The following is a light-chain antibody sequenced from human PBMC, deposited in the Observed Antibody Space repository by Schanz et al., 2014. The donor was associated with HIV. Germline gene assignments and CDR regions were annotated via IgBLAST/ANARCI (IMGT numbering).Light chain of an antibody. J-gene: IGLJ1*01. CDR3: SSYTSSGTQV. V-gene: IGLV2-14*03. Sequence: QSVLTQPASVSGSRGQSITISCTGTSSDVGGYNFVSWYQQHPGKAPKLMIYDVSSRPSGVSSRFSGSKSGNTASLTISGLQAEDEADYYCSSYTSSGTQVFGTGTKLTVL. CDR1: SSDVGGYNF. CDR2: DVS.